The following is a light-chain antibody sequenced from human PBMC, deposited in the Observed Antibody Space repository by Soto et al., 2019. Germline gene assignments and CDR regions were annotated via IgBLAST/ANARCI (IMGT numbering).Light chain of an antibody. Sequence: AIRMTQSPSSLSASTGDRVTITCRASQGISSYLAWYQQKPGKAPKLLIYAPSTLQSGVPSRFSRSGSGTDFSLTITSLQFGGFATYYCQQYYSYPRTFGQGTKVEIK. J-gene: IGKJ1*01. CDR1: QGISSY. CDR3: QQYYSYPRT. V-gene: IGKV1-8*01. CDR2: APS.